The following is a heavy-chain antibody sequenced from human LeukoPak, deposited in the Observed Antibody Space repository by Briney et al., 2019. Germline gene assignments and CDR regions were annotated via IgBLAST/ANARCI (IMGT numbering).Heavy chain of an antibody. Sequence: GGSLRLSCAASGLSFRYYWMHWVRQAPGKGLVWVSRINRDGSTTTYADSVKGRFTVSRDNAKNTLYLDMNSLRAEDTAVYFCASPGIVAAGPFDYWGQGTLVTVSS. CDR3: ASPGIVAAGPFDY. V-gene: IGHV3-74*03. D-gene: IGHD6-13*01. CDR2: INRDGSTT. J-gene: IGHJ4*02. CDR1: GLSFRYYW.